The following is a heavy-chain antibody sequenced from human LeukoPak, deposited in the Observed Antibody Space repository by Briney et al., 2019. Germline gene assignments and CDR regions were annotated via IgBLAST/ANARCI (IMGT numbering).Heavy chain of an antibody. D-gene: IGHD3-10*01. CDR1: GYTFTRYA. CDR3: ATRSESSYGGVFDF. Sequence: ASVKVSCKASGYTFTRYAMHWVRQAPGQSLDWMGWINTGNGNTKYSPKFQGRVTLSRDTSANTVYMEVTSLRSEDTAVYYCATRSESSYGGVFDFWGQGSPVTVSS. V-gene: IGHV1-3*04. CDR2: INTGNGNT. J-gene: IGHJ4*02.